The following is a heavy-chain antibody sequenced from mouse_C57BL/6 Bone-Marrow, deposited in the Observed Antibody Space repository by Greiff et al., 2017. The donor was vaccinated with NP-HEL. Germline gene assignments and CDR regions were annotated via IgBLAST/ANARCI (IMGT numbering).Heavy chain of an antibody. CDR2: ISYDGSN. CDR3: ARELRPWYFDV. Sequence: ESGPGLVKPSQSLSLTCSVTGYSITSGYYWNWLRQFPGNKLEWMGYISYDGSNNYNPSLKNRISITRDTSKNQFFLKLNSVTTEDTATYYCARELRPWYFDVWGTGTTVTVSS. J-gene: IGHJ1*03. CDR1: GYSITSGYY. D-gene: IGHD1-2*01. V-gene: IGHV3-6*01.